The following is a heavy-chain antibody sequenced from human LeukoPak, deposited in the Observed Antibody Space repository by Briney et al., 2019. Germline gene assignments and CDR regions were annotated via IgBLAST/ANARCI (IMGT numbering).Heavy chain of an antibody. V-gene: IGHV3-49*03. Sequence: GGSLRLSCTASGFTFGDYAMSWFRQAPGKGLEWVGFIRSKAYGGATEYAASVKGRFTISRDDSKSIAYLQMNSLKTEDTAVYYCTREGDGDYVVRGFDYWGQGTLVTVSS. CDR3: TREGDGDYVVRGFDY. CDR2: IRSKAYGGAT. D-gene: IGHD4-17*01. J-gene: IGHJ4*02. CDR1: GFTFGDYA.